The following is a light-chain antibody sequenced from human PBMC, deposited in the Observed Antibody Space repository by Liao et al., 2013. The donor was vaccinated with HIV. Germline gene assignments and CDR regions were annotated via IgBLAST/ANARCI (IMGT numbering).Light chain of an antibody. CDR1: ALPKQY. CDR2: QDS. Sequence: SYELTQPASVSVSPGQTARITCSGDALPKQYAYWYQQKPGQSPMLVIYQDSKRPSGIPERFSGSNSGNTATLTISGTQAMDEADYYCQAWDSSTKTVVFGGGTKLTVL. V-gene: IGLV3-1*01. CDR3: QAWDSSTKTVV. J-gene: IGLJ2*01.